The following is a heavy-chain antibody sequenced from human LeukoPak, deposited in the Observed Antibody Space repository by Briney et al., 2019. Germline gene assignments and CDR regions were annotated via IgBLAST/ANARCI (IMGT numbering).Heavy chain of an antibody. J-gene: IGHJ4*02. CDR1: GGSISSSNW. CDR2: IYHSGST. Sequence: SETLSLTCAVSGGSISSSNWWSWVRQPPGKGLEWIGEIYHSGSTNYNPSLKSRVTISVDKSKNQFSLKLSSVTAADTAVYYCASELYCSSTSCAFNCWGQGTLVTVSS. V-gene: IGHV4-4*02. CDR3: ASELYCSSTSCAFNC. D-gene: IGHD2-2*01.